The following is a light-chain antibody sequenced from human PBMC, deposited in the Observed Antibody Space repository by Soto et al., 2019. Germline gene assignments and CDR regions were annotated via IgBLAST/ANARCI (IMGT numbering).Light chain of an antibody. CDR2: GAS. J-gene: IGKJ1*01. Sequence: EIVLTQSPGTLSLSPGERATLSCRASQSVSSSFLAWYQQKPGQAPRLLIYGASSRATGIPDRFSGSGSGTDFTRTISRLEPEDFAVYYWQQYDNSPWTFGQGTKVEIK. V-gene: IGKV3-20*01. CDR1: QSVSSSF. CDR3: QQYDNSPWT.